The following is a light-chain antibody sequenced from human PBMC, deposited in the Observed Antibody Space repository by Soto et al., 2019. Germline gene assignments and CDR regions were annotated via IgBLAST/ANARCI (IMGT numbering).Light chain of an antibody. J-gene: IGKJ5*01. CDR2: GAS. V-gene: IGKV1-9*01. CDR1: QGMNTY. Sequence: DIQLTQSPSFLSASVGGRVTISCRASQGMNTYVAWYQQKPGKAPKLLIYGASTLQSGVPSRFSGSESGAEFTLRINSLQPEDFATYYCQQLHSYPITFGQGTRLEIK. CDR3: QQLHSYPIT.